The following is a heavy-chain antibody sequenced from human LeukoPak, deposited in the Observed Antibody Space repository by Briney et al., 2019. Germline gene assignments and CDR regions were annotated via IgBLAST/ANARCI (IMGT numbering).Heavy chain of an antibody. D-gene: IGHD1-26*01. CDR1: GYSINSGYY. CDR3: ARESPSPALYSGTYYFDY. V-gene: IGHV4-38-2*02. CDR2: IYHSGST. J-gene: IGHJ4*02. Sequence: PSETLSLTCTVSGYSINSGYYWGWIRQPPGKGLEWIGSIYHSGSTYYNPSLKSRVTISVDTSKNQFSLKLSSVTAADTAVYYCARESPSPALYSGTYYFDYWGQGTLVTVSS.